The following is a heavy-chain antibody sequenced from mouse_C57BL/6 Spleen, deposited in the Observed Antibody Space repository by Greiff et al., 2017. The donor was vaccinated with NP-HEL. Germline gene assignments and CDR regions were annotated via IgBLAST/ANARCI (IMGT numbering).Heavy chain of an antibody. CDR1: GYAFSSSW. Sequence: QVQLQQSGPELVKPGASVKISCKASGYAFSSSWMNWVKQRPGKGLEWIGRIYPGDGDTNYNGKFKGKATLTADKSSSTAYMQLSSLTSEDSAVYFCARADYYGSSYDWFAYWGQGTLVTVSA. V-gene: IGHV1-82*01. D-gene: IGHD1-1*01. J-gene: IGHJ3*01. CDR3: ARADYYGSSYDWFAY. CDR2: IYPGDGDT.